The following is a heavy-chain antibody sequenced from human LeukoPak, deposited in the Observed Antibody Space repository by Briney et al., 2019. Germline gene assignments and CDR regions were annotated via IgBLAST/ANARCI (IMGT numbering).Heavy chain of an antibody. V-gene: IGHV7-4-1*02. CDR1: GYTFTSYA. D-gene: IGHD3-22*01. Sequence: AASVKVSCTASGYTFTSYAMNWVRQAPGQGLEWMGWINTNTGNPTYAQGFTGRFVFSLDTSVSTAYPQISSLKAEDTAVYYCARAARRDSSGYYYVGYWGQGTLVTVRS. J-gene: IGHJ4*02. CDR3: ARAARRDSSGYYYVGY. CDR2: INTNTGNP.